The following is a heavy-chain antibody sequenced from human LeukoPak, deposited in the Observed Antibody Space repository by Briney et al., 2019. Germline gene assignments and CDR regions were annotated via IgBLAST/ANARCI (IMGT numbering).Heavy chain of an antibody. CDR1: GYTFTSYY. V-gene: IGHV1-46*01. CDR3: ARGRRGLSGYDITDY. Sequence: ASVKVSCKASGYTFTSYYMHWVRQAPGEGLECMGIINPSGGSTGYAQKFQGRVTMTRNTSISTAYMELSSLRSEDTAVYYCARGRRGLSGYDITDYWGQGTLVTVSS. CDR2: INPSGGST. D-gene: IGHD5-12*01. J-gene: IGHJ4*02.